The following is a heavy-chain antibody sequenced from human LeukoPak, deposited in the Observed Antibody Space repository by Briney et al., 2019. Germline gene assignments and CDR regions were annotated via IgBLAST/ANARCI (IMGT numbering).Heavy chain of an antibody. D-gene: IGHD3-22*01. CDR1: GDSISSYY. Sequence: SETLSLTCTVSGDSISSYYWSWIRQPAGKGLEWIGRMYVSGSTNYNPSLKSRVTMSVDTSKNQFSLKMTSVTAADTAFYYCARDAPYYYDSSGLDAFDIWGQGTMVTVSS. J-gene: IGHJ3*02. V-gene: IGHV4-4*07. CDR2: MYVSGST. CDR3: ARDAPYYYDSSGLDAFDI.